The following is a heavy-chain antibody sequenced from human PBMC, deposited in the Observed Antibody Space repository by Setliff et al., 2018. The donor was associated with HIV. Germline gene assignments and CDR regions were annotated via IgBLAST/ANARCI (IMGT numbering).Heavy chain of an antibody. CDR3: ARGWAAYDSTGMTPY. D-gene: IGHD3-22*01. CDR2: IYPNTGGT. CDR1: GYTFTDYY. V-gene: IGHV1-2*02. J-gene: IGHJ4*02. Sequence: ASVKVSCKASGYTFTDYYIHWVRQAPGQGLEWMGWIYPNTGGTNYAQKFQGRVTMTRDTSISTAYMELSRLRSDDTAVYYCARGWAAYDSTGMTPYWGQGTQVTVSS.